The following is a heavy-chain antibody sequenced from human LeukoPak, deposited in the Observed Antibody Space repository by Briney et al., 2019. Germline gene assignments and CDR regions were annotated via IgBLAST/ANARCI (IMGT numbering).Heavy chain of an antibody. CDR2: LYHSGRT. J-gene: IGHJ6*03. D-gene: IGHD3-22*01. V-gene: IGHV4-38-2*02. Sequence: TASETLSLTCTVSGYSISSVYYWGWIRQPPGKGLEWIATLYHSGRTYYNPSLKSRVTISVDTSKNQFSLKLSSVTAADTAVYYCARNRRYYDTRGYYYYYYMDVWGKGTTVTISS. CDR3: ARNRRYYDTRGYYYYYYMDV. CDR1: GYSISSVYY.